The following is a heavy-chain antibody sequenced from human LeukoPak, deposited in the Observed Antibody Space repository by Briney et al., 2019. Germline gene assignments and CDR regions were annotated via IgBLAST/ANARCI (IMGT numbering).Heavy chain of an antibody. J-gene: IGHJ4*02. D-gene: IGHD6-13*01. V-gene: IGHV1-69*13. CDR2: IIPIFGTA. Sequence: ASVKVSCKASGGTFSSYAISWVRQAPGQGLEWMGGIIPIFGTANYAQKFQGRVTITADESTSTAYMELSSLRSEDTAVYYCARGPLVRSYFDHWGQGTLVTVSS. CDR3: ARGPLVRSYFDH. CDR1: GGTFSSYA.